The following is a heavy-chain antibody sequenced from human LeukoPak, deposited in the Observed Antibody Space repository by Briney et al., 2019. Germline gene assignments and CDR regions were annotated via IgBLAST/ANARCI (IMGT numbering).Heavy chain of an antibody. CDR3: ARSYCSSTTCYCPEY. D-gene: IGHD2-2*01. V-gene: IGHV1-18*01. Sequence: ASVKVSCEASGYTFTSYGISWVRQAPGQGLEWMGWISAYNGNTNFAQKLQGRLTMTTDTSTSTAYMELRSLRSDDTAVYYCARSYCSSTTCYCPEYWGQGTLVTVSS. J-gene: IGHJ4*02. CDR1: GYTFTSYG. CDR2: ISAYNGNT.